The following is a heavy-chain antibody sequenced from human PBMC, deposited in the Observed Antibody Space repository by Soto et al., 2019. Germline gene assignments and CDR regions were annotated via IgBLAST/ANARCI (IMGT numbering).Heavy chain of an antibody. J-gene: IGHJ6*04. V-gene: IGHV1-69*08. CDR3: ARGGELGGDLDV. Sequence: QVQLVQSGAEVKKPGSSVKVSCKASGGTFGRYTLSWVRQAPGQGLEWMGWIIPILETANYARRFQGRLTITADTSTGTAYMDLSGLKSDDTGVYYCARGGELGGDLDVWGKGTPVTVSS. D-gene: IGHD3-10*01. CDR1: GGTFGRYT. CDR2: IIPILETA.